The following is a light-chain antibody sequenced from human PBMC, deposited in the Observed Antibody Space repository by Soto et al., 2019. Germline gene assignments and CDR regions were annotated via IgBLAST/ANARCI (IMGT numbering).Light chain of an antibody. V-gene: IGKV3-20*01. CDR3: QQYESWPPLFT. CDR2: AAS. J-gene: IGKJ2*01. Sequence: EIVLTQSPGTLSLSPGEGATLSCRASQGVRGNLLAWYQQKPGQAPRFLIYAASKRTSGIPDRFSGSGSGTDFTLTISRLEPEDSAVYYCQQYESWPPLFTFGQGTKVDIK. CDR1: QGVRGNL.